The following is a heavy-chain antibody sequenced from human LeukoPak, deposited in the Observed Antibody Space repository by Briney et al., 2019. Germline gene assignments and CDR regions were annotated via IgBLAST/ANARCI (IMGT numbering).Heavy chain of an antibody. Sequence: GAALKISCKGAGFRFTTYWIGWGRQMPGRGLEGIRIIYPDDSDPSYRPSFQGQVPISADKSISPAYLQWSSLKASDTAIYYCARRDFTSEHFDYWGQGTLVTLSS. D-gene: IGHD1-14*01. J-gene: IGHJ4*02. CDR2: IYPDDSDP. V-gene: IGHV5-51*01. CDR1: GFRFTTYW. CDR3: ARRDFTSEHFDY.